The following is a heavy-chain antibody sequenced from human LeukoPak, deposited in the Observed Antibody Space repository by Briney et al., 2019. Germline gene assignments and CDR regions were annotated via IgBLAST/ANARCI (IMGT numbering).Heavy chain of an antibody. J-gene: IGHJ4*02. Sequence: ASVKVSCKASGYTFTSYDIYWVRHATGQGLEWMGWMNPNSGNTGYAQKFQGRVTMTRNTSKSTAYMELSSLRSEDTAVYYCARRSQAGGTGIGYWGQGTLVTVSS. CDR2: MNPNSGNT. CDR1: GYTFTSYD. V-gene: IGHV1-8*01. CDR3: ARRSQAGGTGIGY. D-gene: IGHD6-19*01.